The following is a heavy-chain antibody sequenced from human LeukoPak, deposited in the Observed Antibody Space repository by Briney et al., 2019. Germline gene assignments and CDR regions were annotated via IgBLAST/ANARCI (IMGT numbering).Heavy chain of an antibody. CDR2: IYISGST. CDR1: GGSISSSNW. D-gene: IGHD3-16*02. V-gene: IGHV4-4*02. J-gene: IGHJ4*02. Sequence: SETLSLTFAVPGGSISSSNWWSWVRQPPGKGLEWLGKIYISGSTNYTPSLKSRVTISVDKSKNQFSLKLSSVTAADTAVYYCAMATSSLTFRGVIVKWGQGTLVTVSS. CDR3: AMATSSLTFRGVIVK.